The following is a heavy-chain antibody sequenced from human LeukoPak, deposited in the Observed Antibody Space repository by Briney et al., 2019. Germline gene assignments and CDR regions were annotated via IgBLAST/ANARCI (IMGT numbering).Heavy chain of an antibody. J-gene: IGHJ4*02. V-gene: IGHV1-18*01. Sequence: ASVKVSCKASGYTFTSYGISWVRQAPGQGREWMGWISAYNGNTNYAQKLQGRVTMTTDTSTSTAYMKLRSLRSDDTAVYYCARDHEVTLFDYWGQGTLVTVSS. CDR3: ARDHEVTLFDY. CDR2: ISAYNGNT. CDR1: GYTFTSYG. D-gene: IGHD2-21*02.